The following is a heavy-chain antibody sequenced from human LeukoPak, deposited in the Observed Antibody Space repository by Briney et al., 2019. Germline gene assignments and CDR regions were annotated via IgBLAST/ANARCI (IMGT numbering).Heavy chain of an antibody. CDR3: ARYPPYYYGTSDYYLDF. J-gene: IGHJ4*02. D-gene: IGHD3-10*01. CDR2: IKEDGSDK. V-gene: IGHV3-7*01. CDR1: GGSFSGYY. Sequence: PSETLSLTCAVYGGSFSGYYWSWVRQAPGKGLEWVAKIKEDGSDKYYVDSLKGRFTISRDNAKNLLYLHMNNLSVDDTAVYYCARYPPYYYGTSDYYLDFWGQGTLVSVSS.